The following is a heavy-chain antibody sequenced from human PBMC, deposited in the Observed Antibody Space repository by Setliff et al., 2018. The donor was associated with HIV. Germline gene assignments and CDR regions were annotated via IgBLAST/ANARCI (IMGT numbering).Heavy chain of an antibody. J-gene: IGHJ3*02. Sequence: GESLKISCAASGFTFSSYAMGWVRQAPGKGLEWVSTVGAVGAPTHYAESVKGRFTISKDNSKNTLYLQMSSLRDEDTAVYYCAKVSAYGIDGFDIWGQGTLVTVSS. V-gene: IGHV3-23*01. CDR1: GFTFSSYA. CDR3: AKVSAYGIDGFDI. D-gene: IGHD4-17*01. CDR2: VGAVGAPT.